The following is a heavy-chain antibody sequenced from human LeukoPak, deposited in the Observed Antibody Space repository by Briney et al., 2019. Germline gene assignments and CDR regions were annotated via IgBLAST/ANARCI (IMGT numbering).Heavy chain of an antibody. J-gene: IGHJ4*02. CDR3: ARGFDWYHY. Sequence: GGSLRLSCAASGFTFSSSWMAWVRQAPGKGLEWVANIKQDGSEKYYVDSVKGRFTISRDNAKNSLYLQMNSLRAEDTAVYYCARGFDWYHYWGQGTLVTVSS. CDR1: GFTFSSSW. V-gene: IGHV3-7*04. D-gene: IGHD3-9*01. CDR2: IKQDGSEK.